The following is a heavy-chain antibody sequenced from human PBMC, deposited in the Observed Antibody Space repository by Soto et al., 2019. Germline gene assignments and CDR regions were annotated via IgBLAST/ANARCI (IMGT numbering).Heavy chain of an antibody. CDR3: ARVPRGSRYFYYLDV. Sequence: QVQLVQSGAEVKKPGASVKVSCKASGDTFTGDEITWVRQATGQGLEWMGWMNLNGGNTGYAQTFQGGVSMTGHPSISTAYMELSSLRSEDTAVYYCARVPRGSRYFYYLDVWGKGTTVIVSS. CDR1: GDTFTGDE. CDR2: MNLNGGNT. D-gene: IGHD3-16*01. J-gene: IGHJ6*03. V-gene: IGHV1-8*01.